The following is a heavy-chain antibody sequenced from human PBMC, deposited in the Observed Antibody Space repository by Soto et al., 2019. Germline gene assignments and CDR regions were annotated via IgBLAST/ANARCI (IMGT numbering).Heavy chain of an antibody. CDR1: GYTFISYW. V-gene: IGHV5-51*01. CDR2: IYPGDSDT. Sequence: PGESLKISCKGSGYTFISYWIGWVRQMPGKGLEWMGIIYPGDSDTRYSPSFQGQVTISADKSISTAYLQWSSLKASDTAMYYCARLTRVVGTTTGFDYWGQGTLVIVSS. D-gene: IGHD1-26*01. J-gene: IGHJ4*02. CDR3: ARLTRVVGTTTGFDY.